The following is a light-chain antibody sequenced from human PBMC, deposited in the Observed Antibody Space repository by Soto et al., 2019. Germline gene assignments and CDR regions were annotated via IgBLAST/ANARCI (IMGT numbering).Light chain of an antibody. CDR1: QTINNW. CDR2: DAS. V-gene: IGKV1-5*01. Sequence: IPMTQSRSLLSSSARARATXNPRATQTINNWLAWYQQKPGRAPKLLIYDASSLESGVPSRFSGSGSGTEFTLTISSLQPDDFATYYCQHYNSYSEAFGQGAKV. CDR3: QHYNSYSEA. J-gene: IGKJ1*01.